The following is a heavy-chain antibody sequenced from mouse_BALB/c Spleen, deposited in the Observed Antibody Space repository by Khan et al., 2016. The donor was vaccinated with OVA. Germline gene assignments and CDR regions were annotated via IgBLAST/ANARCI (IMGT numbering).Heavy chain of an antibody. CDR1: GYSITSDYA. CDR3: ARIYGRGFDY. D-gene: IGHD1-1*01. Sequence: VQLKQSGPGLVKPSQSLSLTCTVTGYSITSDYAWNWIRQFPGNKLEWMGHISYSGNIKYNPSLKSRISITRDTSKNQFFLQLNSVTTEDTATYYCARIYGRGFDYWGQGTTLTVSS. J-gene: IGHJ2*01. CDR2: ISYSGNI. V-gene: IGHV3-2*02.